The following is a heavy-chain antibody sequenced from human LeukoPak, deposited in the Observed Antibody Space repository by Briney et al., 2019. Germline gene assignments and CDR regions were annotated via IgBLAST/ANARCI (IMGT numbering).Heavy chain of an antibody. Sequence: SETLSLTCTVSGGSLSSGDYYWSWIRQPPGKGLEWIGYIYYSGSTYYNPSLKSRVTISVDTSKNQFSLKLSSVTAADTAVYYCARGGRVNGAFDIWGQGTMVTVSS. CDR1: GGSLSSGDYY. CDR3: ARGGRVNGAFDI. CDR2: IYYSGST. D-gene: IGHD2-8*01. J-gene: IGHJ3*02. V-gene: IGHV4-30-4*01.